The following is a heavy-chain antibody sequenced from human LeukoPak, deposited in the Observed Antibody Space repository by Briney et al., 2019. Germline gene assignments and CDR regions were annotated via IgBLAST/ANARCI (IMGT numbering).Heavy chain of an antibody. J-gene: IGHJ4*02. V-gene: IGHV4-59*01. CDR2: IYYTGSI. D-gene: IGHD3-22*01. CDR3: ARSTWLLDK. Sequence: PSETLSLTCTVSGGSMTSYYWSWIRQPPGKGLEWIGYIYYTGSINYNPSLKSRVTISVDTSKNQFSLKLSSVTAADTAVYYCARSTWLLDKWGQGTLVTVSS. CDR1: GGSMTSYY.